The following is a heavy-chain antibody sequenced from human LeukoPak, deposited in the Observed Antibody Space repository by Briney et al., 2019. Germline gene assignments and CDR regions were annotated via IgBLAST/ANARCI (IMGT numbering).Heavy chain of an antibody. CDR2: ISAYNGNT. CDR3: AYYKRDGGYCSSTSCQGFSFDY. CDR1: GYTLTSYG. Sequence: GASVKVSCKASGYTLTSYGISWVRQAPGQGLEWMGWISAYNGNTNYAQKLQGRVTMTTDTSTSTAYMELRSLRSDDTAVYYCAYYKRDGGYCSSTSCQGFSFDYWGQGALVTVSS. D-gene: IGHD2-2*01. J-gene: IGHJ4*02. V-gene: IGHV1-18*01.